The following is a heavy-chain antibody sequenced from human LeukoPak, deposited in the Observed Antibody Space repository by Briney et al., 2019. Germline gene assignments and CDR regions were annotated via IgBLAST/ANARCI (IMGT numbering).Heavy chain of an antibody. CDR2: IYTSGST. V-gene: IGHV4-4*07. D-gene: IGHD1-7*01. Sequence: SETLSLTCTVSGGSINNYYWSWIRQPAGKGLEWIGRIYTSGSTNYNPSLMRRVTMSADTSKNQFSLKLSSVTAADTAVYYCARDTGWNYPFDYWGQGTLVTVSS. J-gene: IGHJ4*02. CDR1: GGSINNYY. CDR3: ARDTGWNYPFDY.